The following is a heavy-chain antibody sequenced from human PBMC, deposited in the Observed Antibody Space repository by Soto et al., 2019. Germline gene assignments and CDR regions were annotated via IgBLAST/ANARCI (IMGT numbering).Heavy chain of an antibody. D-gene: IGHD5-12*01. J-gene: IGHJ4*02. V-gene: IGHV1-69*12. CDR1: VGAFSSYA. CDR2: IIPIFGTA. CDR3: ARHKGSGGYLPDY. Sequence: QVQLVQSGAEVKKPGSSVKVSCKASVGAFSSYAISWVRQTPGQGLEWMGGIIPIFGTANYAQKFQGRVTITADESTSTAYMELSSLRSEVTAVYYCARHKGSGGYLPDYWGQGTLVTVSS.